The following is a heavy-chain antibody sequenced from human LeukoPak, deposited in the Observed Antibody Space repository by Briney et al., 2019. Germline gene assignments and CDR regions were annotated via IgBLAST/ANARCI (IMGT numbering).Heavy chain of an antibody. V-gene: IGHV4-39*07. J-gene: IGHJ6*03. CDR3: ASASGSLLKGYYMDV. Sequence: PSETLSLTCTVSGGSISSGSYYWSWIRQPAGKGLEWIGSIYHSGSTYYNPSLKSRVTISVDTSKNQFSLKLSSVTAADTAVYYCASASGSLLKGYYMDVWGKGTTVTVSS. CDR2: IYHSGST. D-gene: IGHD1-26*01. CDR1: GGSISSGSYY.